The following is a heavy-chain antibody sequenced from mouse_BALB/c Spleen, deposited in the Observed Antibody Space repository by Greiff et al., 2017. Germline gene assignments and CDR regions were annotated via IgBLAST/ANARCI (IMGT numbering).Heavy chain of an antibody. Sequence: QVQLQQSGAELVKPGASVKLSCTASGFNIKDTYMHWVKQRPGQGLEWIGWIYPGDGSTKYNEKFKGKATLTADKSSSTAYMQLSSLTSENSAVYFCARRGSLRPYFDYWGQGTTLTVSS. CDR1: GFNIKDTY. J-gene: IGHJ2*01. D-gene: IGHD1-2*01. V-gene: IGHV1S56*01. CDR3: ARRGSLRPYFDY. CDR2: IYPGDGST.